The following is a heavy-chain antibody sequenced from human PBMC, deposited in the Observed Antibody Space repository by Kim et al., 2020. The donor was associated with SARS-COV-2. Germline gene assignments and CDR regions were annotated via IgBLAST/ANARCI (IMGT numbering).Heavy chain of an antibody. CDR2: ISPGDSDI. CDR1: GYSFTSYW. Sequence: GESLKISCKSSGYSFTSYWIGWVRQMPGKGLEWMGVISPGDSDIRYSASFQGQVTISADKSISTAYLQWSSLKASDTAIYYCARMLFYGSGSYLGWFDPWGQGTLVTVSP. V-gene: IGHV5-51*01. CDR3: ARMLFYGSGSYLGWFDP. D-gene: IGHD3-10*01. J-gene: IGHJ5*02.